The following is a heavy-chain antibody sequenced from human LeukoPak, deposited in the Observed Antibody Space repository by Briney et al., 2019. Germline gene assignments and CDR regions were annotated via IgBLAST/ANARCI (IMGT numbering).Heavy chain of an antibody. D-gene: IGHD7-27*01. J-gene: IGHJ4*02. CDR3: ARERELGKALDY. Sequence: GGSLRLSCAASGFTFSSYAMHWVRQAPGKGLEWVAVISYDGSNKYYADSVRGRFTISRDNSKNTLYLQMNSLRAEDTAVYYCARERELGKALDYWGQGTLVTVSS. CDR2: ISYDGSNK. CDR1: GFTFSSYA. V-gene: IGHV3-30-3*01.